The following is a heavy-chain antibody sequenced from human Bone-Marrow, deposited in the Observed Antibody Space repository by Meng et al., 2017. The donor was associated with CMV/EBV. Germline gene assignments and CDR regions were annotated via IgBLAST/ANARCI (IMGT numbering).Heavy chain of an antibody. CDR3: ARRRAATHYFDY. CDR1: GGSISSSSYY. CDR2: IYYSGST. J-gene: IGHJ4*02. V-gene: IGHV4-39*01. D-gene: IGHD2-15*01. Sequence: SETLSLTCTVSGGSISSSSYYWGWIRQPPGKGLEWIGSIYYSGSTYYNPSLKSRVIISVDTSKNQFSLKLSSVTAADTAVYYCARRRAATHYFDYWGQGTLVTVSS.